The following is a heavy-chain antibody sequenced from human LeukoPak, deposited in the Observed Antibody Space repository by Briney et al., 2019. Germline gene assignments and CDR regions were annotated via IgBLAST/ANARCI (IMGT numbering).Heavy chain of an antibody. Sequence: PSETLSLTCTVSGGSISSYYWSWIRQPAGKGLEWIGRIYTSGSTYCNPSLKSRVTMSVDTSKNQFSLKLSSVTAADTAVYYCARDRGPRYCSSTSCYYYYYMDVWGKGTTVTVSS. CDR3: ARDRGPRYCSSTSCYYYYYMDV. D-gene: IGHD2-2*01. CDR1: GGSISSYY. V-gene: IGHV4-4*07. CDR2: IYTSGST. J-gene: IGHJ6*03.